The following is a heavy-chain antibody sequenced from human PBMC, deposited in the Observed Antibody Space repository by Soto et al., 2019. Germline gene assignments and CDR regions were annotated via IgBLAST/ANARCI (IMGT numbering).Heavy chain of an antibody. V-gene: IGHV3-53*01. CDR2: IYSGGST. CDR3: AFHVGYSYGPAPNFDY. CDR1: GFTVSSNY. Sequence: GGSLRLSCAASGFTVSSNYMSWVRQAPGKGLEWVSVIYSGGSTYYADSVKGRFTISRDNSKNTLYLQMNSLRAEDTAVYYCAFHVGYSYGPAPNFDYWGQGTRVTVSS. J-gene: IGHJ4*02. D-gene: IGHD5-18*01.